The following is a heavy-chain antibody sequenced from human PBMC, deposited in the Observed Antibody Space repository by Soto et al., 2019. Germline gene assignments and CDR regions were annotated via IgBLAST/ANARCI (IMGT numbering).Heavy chain of an antibody. CDR1: GGTFSSYA. J-gene: IGHJ5*02. CDR2: IIPIFGTA. Sequence: SVKVSCKASGGTFSSYAISWVRQAPGQGLEWMGGIIPIFGTANYAQKFQGRVTITADESTSTAYMELSSLRSEDTAVYYCARGLRPYNWFDPWGQGTLVTVSS. D-gene: IGHD6-6*01. CDR3: ARGLRPYNWFDP. V-gene: IGHV1-69*13.